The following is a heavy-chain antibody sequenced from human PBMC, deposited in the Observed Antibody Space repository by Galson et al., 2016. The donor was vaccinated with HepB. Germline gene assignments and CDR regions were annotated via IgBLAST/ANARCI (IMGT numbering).Heavy chain of an antibody. D-gene: IGHD3-22*01. CDR1: GGRFSNEA. CDR3: ARSNSGYLSH. V-gene: IGHV1-69*13. CDR2: IIPMSETA. J-gene: IGHJ4*02. Sequence: SVKVSCKASGGRFSNEAITWVRQAPGQGPEWMGGIIPMSETANYVQRFQGRVTISADESTNTVFMELSRLRSEDTAVYYCARSNSGYLSHWGQGTLVTVSS.